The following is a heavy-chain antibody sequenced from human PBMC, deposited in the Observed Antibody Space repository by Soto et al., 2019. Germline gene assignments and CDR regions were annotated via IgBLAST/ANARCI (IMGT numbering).Heavy chain of an antibody. Sequence: EVQLGEAGGGVVQPGGSLLLSCGASGFTFRNDWMGWVRQAPGKGVEGVANIKPDGSEKYYVGSVKGRFTISRDNAKNSLYLQMNNLRAEDTAVYYCTRDHASKVDYWGQGTLVTVSS. CDR3: TRDHASKVDY. J-gene: IGHJ4*02. V-gene: IGHV3-7*01. CDR1: GFTFRNDW. CDR2: IKPDGSEK. D-gene: IGHD3-16*01.